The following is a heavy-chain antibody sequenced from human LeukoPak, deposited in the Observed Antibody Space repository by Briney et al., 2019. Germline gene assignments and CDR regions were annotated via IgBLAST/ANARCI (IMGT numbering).Heavy chain of an antibody. V-gene: IGHV3-30*04. CDR3: TRDSEGFDP. J-gene: IGHJ5*02. CDR1: GFTFSGYA. CDR2: ISYDGSNK. Sequence: PGRSLRLSCAASGFTFSGYAMHWVRQAPGKGLEWVAVISYDGSNKCYADSVKGRFTISRDNSKNTLYLQMNSLRAEDTAVYYCTRDSEGFDPWGQGTLVTVSS.